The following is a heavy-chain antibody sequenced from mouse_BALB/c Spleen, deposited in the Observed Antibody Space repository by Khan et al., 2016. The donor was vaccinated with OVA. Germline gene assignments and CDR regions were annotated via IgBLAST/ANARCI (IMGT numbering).Heavy chain of an antibody. CDR1: GYTLTNYG. D-gene: IGHD2-1*01. V-gene: IGHV9-3-1*01. CDR3: ARSNGNYWFAY. Sequence: LVESGPELKKPGETVKISCKASGYTLTNYGMNWVKQAPGKGLKWMGWINTYTGEPTYAEDFKGRIAFSLETSASTAYLQINNHKNEDTATYFCARSNGNYWFAYWGQGTLVTVSA. J-gene: IGHJ3*01. CDR2: INTYTGEP.